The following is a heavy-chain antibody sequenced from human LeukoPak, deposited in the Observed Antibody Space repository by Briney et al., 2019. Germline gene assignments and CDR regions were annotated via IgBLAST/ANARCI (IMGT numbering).Heavy chain of an antibody. J-gene: IGHJ4*02. D-gene: IGHD3-10*01. V-gene: IGHV4-30-2*01. CDR2: IYYSGST. CDR1: GASISSGGYS. Sequence: SETLSLTCAVSGASISSGGYSWTWIRQPPGKGLEWIGNIYYSGSTDYNPSLKSRVTMSVDRSENQFSLNLSSVTAADTAVYYCARAKEITMVRGLIITFYFNYWGQGTLVTVSS. CDR3: ARAKEITMVRGLIITFYFNY.